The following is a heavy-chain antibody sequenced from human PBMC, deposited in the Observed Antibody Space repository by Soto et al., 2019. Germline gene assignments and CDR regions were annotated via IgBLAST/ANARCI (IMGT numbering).Heavy chain of an antibody. D-gene: IGHD5-12*01. CDR3: ARRPRNSVATGGAYYFDY. Sequence: GESLKISCKGSGYSFTSYWIGWVRQMPGKGLEWMGIIYPGDSDTRYSPSFQGQVTISADKSISTAYLQWSSLKASDTAMYYCARRPRNSVATGGAYYFDYWGQGTLVTVSS. CDR2: IYPGDSDT. V-gene: IGHV5-51*01. CDR1: GYSFTSYW. J-gene: IGHJ4*02.